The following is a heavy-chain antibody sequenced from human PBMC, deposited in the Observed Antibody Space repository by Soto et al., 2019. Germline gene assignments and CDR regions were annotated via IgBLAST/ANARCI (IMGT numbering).Heavy chain of an antibody. CDR3: ARDQEYNWNYRPATYYGMDV. Sequence: PGGSLRLSCAASGFTFSSYSMNWVRQAPGKGLEWVSSISSSSSYIYYADSVKGRFTISRDNAKNSLYLQMNSLRAEDTAVYYCARDQEYNWNYRPATYYGMDVCGQGTTFTVSS. CDR1: GFTFSSYS. CDR2: ISSSSSYI. D-gene: IGHD1-7*01. V-gene: IGHV3-21*01. J-gene: IGHJ6*02.